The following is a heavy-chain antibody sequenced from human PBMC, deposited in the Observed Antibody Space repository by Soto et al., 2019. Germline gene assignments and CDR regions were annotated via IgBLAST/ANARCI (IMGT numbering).Heavy chain of an antibody. CDR3: AAAPRY. Sequence: ETLSLTCTVSGGSISNYYWSWVRQPPGKVLEWIGYIYDSGSTNYNPSLKSRVTISVDTSKNQFSLRLTSVTAADTAVYYCAAAPRYSGQGTLDNVYS. J-gene: IGHJ4*02. CDR2: IYDSGST. V-gene: IGHV4-59*01. CDR1: GGSISNYY. D-gene: IGHD2-15*01.